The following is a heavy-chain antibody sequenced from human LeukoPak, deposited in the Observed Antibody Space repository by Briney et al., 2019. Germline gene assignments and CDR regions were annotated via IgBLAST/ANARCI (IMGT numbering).Heavy chain of an antibody. CDR1: GYTFTSYG. D-gene: IGHD3-3*01. Sequence: ASVKVSCKASGYTFTSYGISWVRQAPGRGLEWMGWISAYNGNTNYAQKLQGRVTMTTDTSTSTAYMELRSLRSDDTAVYYCARDSPDFWNPTYYYYGMDVWGQGTTVTVSS. CDR3: ARDSPDFWNPTYYYYGMDV. J-gene: IGHJ6*02. CDR2: ISAYNGNT. V-gene: IGHV1-18*01.